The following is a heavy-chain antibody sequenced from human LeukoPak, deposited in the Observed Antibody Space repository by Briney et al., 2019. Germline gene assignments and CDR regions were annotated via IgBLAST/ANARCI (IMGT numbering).Heavy chain of an antibody. V-gene: IGHV4-30-4*08. CDR2: IYYSGST. J-gene: IGHJ6*03. CDR1: GGSFSGYY. CDR3: ARGIYCSSTSCYYYYYYMDV. D-gene: IGHD2-2*01. Sequence: SETLSLTCAVYGGSFSGYYWSWIRQPPGKGLEWIGYIYYSGSTYYNPSLKSRVTISVDTSKNQFSLKLSSVTAADTAVYYCARGIYCSSTSCYYYYYYMDVWGKGTTVTVSS.